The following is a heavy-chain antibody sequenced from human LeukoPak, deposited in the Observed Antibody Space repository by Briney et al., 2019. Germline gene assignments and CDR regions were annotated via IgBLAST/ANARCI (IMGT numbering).Heavy chain of an antibody. Sequence: SVKVSCKASGGTLSSYAISWVRQAPGQGLEWMGGIIPIFGTANYAQKFQGRVTITTDESTSTAYMELSSLRSEDTAVYYCARGEGYQRYNWFDPWGQGTLVTVSS. CDR2: IIPIFGTA. J-gene: IGHJ5*02. CDR1: GGTLSSYA. V-gene: IGHV1-69*05. D-gene: IGHD6-25*01. CDR3: ARGEGYQRYNWFDP.